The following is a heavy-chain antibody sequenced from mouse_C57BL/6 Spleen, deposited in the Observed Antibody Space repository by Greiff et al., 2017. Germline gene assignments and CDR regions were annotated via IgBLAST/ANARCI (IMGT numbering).Heavy chain of an antibody. V-gene: IGHV1-82*01. CDR3: ARWFHYAMDY. CDR1: GYAFSSSW. CDR2: IYPGDGDT. D-gene: IGHD2-2*01. Sequence: VQVVESGPELVKPGASVKISCKASGYAFSSSWMNWVKQRPGKGLEWIGRIYPGDGDTNYNGKFKGKATLTADKSSSTAYMQLSSLTSEDSAVYFCARWFHYAMDYWGQGTSVTVSS. J-gene: IGHJ4*01.